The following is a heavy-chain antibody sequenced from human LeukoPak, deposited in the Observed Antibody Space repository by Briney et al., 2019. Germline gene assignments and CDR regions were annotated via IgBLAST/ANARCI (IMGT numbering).Heavy chain of an antibody. CDR2: IYHSGST. CDR3: AMMGYSSSWYRIDY. V-gene: IGHV4-38-2*02. J-gene: IGHJ4*02. Sequence: PSETLSLTCTVSGYSISSGYYWGWIRQPPGKGLEWIGSIYHSGSTYYNPSLKSRVTISVDRSKNQFSLNLNSVTAADTAVYYCAMMGYSSSWYRIDYWGQGTLVTVSS. D-gene: IGHD6-13*01. CDR1: GYSISSGYY.